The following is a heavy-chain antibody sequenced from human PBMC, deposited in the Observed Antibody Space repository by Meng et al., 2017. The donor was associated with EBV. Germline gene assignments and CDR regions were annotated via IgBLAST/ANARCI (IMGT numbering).Heavy chain of an antibody. Sequence: QGQLVPSGAEVNKPGASVKFSCKASGYTFTGYYMHWVRQAPGQGLEWMGRINPNSGGTNYAQKFQGRVTMTRDTSISTAYMELSRLRSDDTAVYYCAKGADLAAAGTFWFDPWGQGTLVTASS. D-gene: IGHD6-13*01. CDR2: INPNSGGT. V-gene: IGHV1-2*06. J-gene: IGHJ5*02. CDR3: AKGADLAAAGTFWFDP. CDR1: GYTFTGYY.